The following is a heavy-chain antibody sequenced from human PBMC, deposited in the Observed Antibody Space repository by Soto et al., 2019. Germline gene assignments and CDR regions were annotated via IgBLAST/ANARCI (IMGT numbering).Heavy chain of an antibody. Sequence: EVQLLESGGGLVQPGGSLRLSCAASGLTFNMYAMTWVRQAPGKGLEWVSGISGSGGKTHYADSVKGRFTTSRDNSMNTMYLQMDSLRAEDTAVYYRALDLRYWGYWGQGALVTVSS. CDR2: ISGSGGKT. D-gene: IGHD3-16*01. CDR3: ALDLRYWGY. J-gene: IGHJ4*02. CDR1: GLTFNMYA. V-gene: IGHV3-23*01.